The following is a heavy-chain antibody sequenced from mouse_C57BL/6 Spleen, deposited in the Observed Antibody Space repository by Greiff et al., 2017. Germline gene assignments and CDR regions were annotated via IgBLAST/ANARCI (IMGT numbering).Heavy chain of an antibody. CDR1: GYAFSSSW. J-gene: IGHJ1*03. Sequence: QVQLKQSGPELVKPGASVKISCKASGYAFSSSWMNWVKQRPGKGLEWIGRIYPGDGDTNYNGKFKGKATLTADKSSSTAYMQLSSLTSEDSAVYFCAREEDYGSSWYFDVWGTGTTVTVSS. V-gene: IGHV1-82*01. D-gene: IGHD1-1*01. CDR3: AREEDYGSSWYFDV. CDR2: IYPGDGDT.